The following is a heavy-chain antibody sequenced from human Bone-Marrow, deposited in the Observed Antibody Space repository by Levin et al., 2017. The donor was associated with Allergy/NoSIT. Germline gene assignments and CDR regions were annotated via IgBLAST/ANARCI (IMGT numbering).Heavy chain of an antibody. J-gene: IGHJ5*02. V-gene: IGHV1-2*02. D-gene: IGHD6-13*01. CDR3: WVGTVDSSSWYFLVGRNWFDP. CDR2: INPNSGGT. Sequence: RGESLKISCKASGYTFTGYYMHWVRQAPGQGLEWMGWINPNSGGTNYAQKFQGRVTMTRDTYISTAYMELSRLRSDDTAVYYCWVGTVDSSSWYFLVGRNWFDPWGQGTLVTVSS. CDR1: GYTFTGYY.